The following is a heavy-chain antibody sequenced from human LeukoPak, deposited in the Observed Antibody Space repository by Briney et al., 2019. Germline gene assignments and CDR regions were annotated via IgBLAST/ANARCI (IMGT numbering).Heavy chain of an antibody. D-gene: IGHD3-16*01. CDR1: GFTFSDSW. V-gene: IGHV3-7*01. J-gene: IGHJ6*02. CDR3: ATYTHWVAGDV. CDR2: MNQDGSEK. Sequence: GGSLRLSCAASGFTFSDSWMSWVRQAPGKGLEWVANMNQDGSEKDYVDSVKGRFTISRDNARNSLYLQMGSLRTEDTAVYYCATYTHWVAGDVWGQGTTVTVSS.